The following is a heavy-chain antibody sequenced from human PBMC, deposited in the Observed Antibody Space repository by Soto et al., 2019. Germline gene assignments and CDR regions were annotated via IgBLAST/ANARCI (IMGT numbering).Heavy chain of an antibody. CDR1: GFTFSSYG. CDR2: ISYDGSNK. V-gene: IGHV3-30*18. CDR3: AKDQAAYGGWDIVVVPAAISYGMDV. D-gene: IGHD2-2*01. Sequence: GGSLRLSCAASGFTFSSYGMHWVRRAPGKGLEWVAVISYDGSNKYYADSVKGRFTISRDNSKNTLYLQMNSLRAEDTAVYYCAKDQAAYGGWDIVVVPAAISYGMDVWGQGTTVTVS. J-gene: IGHJ6*02.